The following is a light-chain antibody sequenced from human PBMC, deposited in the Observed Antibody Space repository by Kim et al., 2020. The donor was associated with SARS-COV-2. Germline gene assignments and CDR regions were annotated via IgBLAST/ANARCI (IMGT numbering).Light chain of an antibody. CDR2: LTS. V-gene: IGKV2-28*01. Sequence: DIVMTQSPLSLSVTPGESASISCRSSQSLLSSNGYNYVDWYLQKPGQSPQLLIYLTSIRASGVPDRFSGSGSGTDFTLKISRVEAEDGVRYYCMQALTAPLTFGGGTKVDIK. CDR1: QSLLSSNGYNY. CDR3: MQALTAPLT. J-gene: IGKJ4*01.